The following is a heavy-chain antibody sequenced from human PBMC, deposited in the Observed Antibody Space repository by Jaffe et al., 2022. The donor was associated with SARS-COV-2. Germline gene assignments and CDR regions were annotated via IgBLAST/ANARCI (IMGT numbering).Heavy chain of an antibody. D-gene: IGHD4-4*01. J-gene: IGHJ4*02. Sequence: EVQLVESGGGLVQPGGSLRLSCAASGFTFSSYSMNWVRQAPGKGLEWVSYISSSSTTIYYADSVKGRFTISRDNAKNSLYLQMNSLRDEDTAVYYCARDRYSNYPTYFDYWGQGTLVTVSS. CDR1: GFTFSSYS. CDR3: ARDRYSNYPTYFDY. CDR2: ISSSSTTI. V-gene: IGHV3-48*02.